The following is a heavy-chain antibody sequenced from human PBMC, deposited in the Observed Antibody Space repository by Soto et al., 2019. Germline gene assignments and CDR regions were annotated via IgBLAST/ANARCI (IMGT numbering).Heavy chain of an antibody. CDR2: ISGSGGST. D-gene: IGHD2-2*01. CDR1: GFTFSSYA. Sequence: GGSLRLSCAASGFTFSSYAMSWVRQAPGKGLEWVSAISGSGGSTYYADSVKGRFTISRDNSKNTLYLQMNSLRAEDTAVYYCARGQTRYCSSTSCYDAFDIWGQGTMVTVSS. V-gene: IGHV3-23*01. J-gene: IGHJ3*02. CDR3: ARGQTRYCSSTSCYDAFDI.